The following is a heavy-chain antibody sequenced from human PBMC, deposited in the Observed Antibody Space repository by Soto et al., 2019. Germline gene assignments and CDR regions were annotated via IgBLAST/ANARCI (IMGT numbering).Heavy chain of an antibody. CDR1: RYTFTSYD. V-gene: IGHV1-8*01. Sequence: SVKVSYTASRYTFTSYDLNWVRQATGQGLEWMGWMNPNSGNTGYAQKFQGRVTMTRNTSISTAYMELSSLRAEDTAVYYCAREYGIQYRRDYYGMDVWGQGTTVTVSS. CDR2: MNPNSGNT. CDR3: AREYGIQYRRDYYGMDV. D-gene: IGHD2-2*01. J-gene: IGHJ6*02.